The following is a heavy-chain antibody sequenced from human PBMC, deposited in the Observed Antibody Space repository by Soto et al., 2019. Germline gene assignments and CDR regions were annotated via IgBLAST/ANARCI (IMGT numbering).Heavy chain of an antibody. D-gene: IGHD3-3*01. J-gene: IGHJ4*02. V-gene: IGHV3-21*01. CDR1: GFTFNSYA. CDR2: ISSSSSYI. CDR3: ARDYLEWSHRPDGSDY. Sequence: GGSLRLSCVVSGFTFNSYAMSWVRQAPGKGLEWVSSISSSSSYIYYADSVQGRFTVSRDNAKNSLYLQMNSLRAEDTAVYYCARDYLEWSHRPDGSDYWGQGTLVTVSS.